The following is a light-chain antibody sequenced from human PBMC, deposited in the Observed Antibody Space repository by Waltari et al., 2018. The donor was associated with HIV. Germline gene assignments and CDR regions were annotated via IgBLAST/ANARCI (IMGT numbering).Light chain of an antibody. Sequence: DVVMTQSPLFLSVTPGETASISCKSSQSLLHRNGYNYLGWYVQKPGQSPQLLIYLSSNRASGVPDRFSGSGSGTDFTLKVSKMEAEDVGVYYCMQTLQVPHTFGRGTKLEI. CDR3: MQTLQVPHT. CDR2: LSS. V-gene: IGKV2-28*01. J-gene: IGKJ2*01. CDR1: QSLLHRNGYNY.